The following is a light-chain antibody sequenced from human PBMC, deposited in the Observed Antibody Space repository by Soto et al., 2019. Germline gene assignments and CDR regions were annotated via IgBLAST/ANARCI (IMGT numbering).Light chain of an antibody. CDR3: SSYTSRSTHL. CDR2: DVS. CDR1: SIDVGGYNY. J-gene: IGLJ1*01. Sequence: QSVLTHPASVSGSPGQSITISCTGTSIDVGGYNYVSWYQQHPGKAPKLMIYDVSNRPSGVSNRFSGSKSGNTASLTISGLQAEDEADYYCSSYTSRSTHLFGTGTKVTVL. V-gene: IGLV2-14*01.